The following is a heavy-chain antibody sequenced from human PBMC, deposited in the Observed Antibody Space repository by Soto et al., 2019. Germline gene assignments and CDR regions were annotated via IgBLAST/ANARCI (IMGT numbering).Heavy chain of an antibody. V-gene: IGHV4-59*01. CDR1: GGSISSYY. Sequence: QVQLQESGPGLVKPSETLSLTCTVSGGSISSYYWSWIRQPPGKGLEWIGYIYYSGSTNYNPSLKSRVTISVDTSKNQFSLKLSSVTAADTAVYYCARDNPSSAERGEQYYYYYMDVWGKGTTVTVSS. CDR2: IYYSGST. J-gene: IGHJ6*03. CDR3: ARDNPSSAERGEQYYYYYMDV. D-gene: IGHD3-16*01.